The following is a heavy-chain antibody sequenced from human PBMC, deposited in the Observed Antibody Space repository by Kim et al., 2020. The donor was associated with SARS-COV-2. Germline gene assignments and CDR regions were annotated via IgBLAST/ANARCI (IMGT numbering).Heavy chain of an antibody. V-gene: IGHV1-69*13. CDR2: IIPIFGTA. Sequence: SVKVSCKASGGTFSSYAISWVRQAPGQGLEWMGGIIPIFGTANYAQKFQGRVTITADESTSTAYMELSSLRSEDTAVYYCARDALDSSGYYFSYDAFDIWGQGTMVTVSS. J-gene: IGHJ3*02. CDR1: GGTFSSYA. CDR3: ARDALDSSGYYFSYDAFDI. D-gene: IGHD3-22*01.